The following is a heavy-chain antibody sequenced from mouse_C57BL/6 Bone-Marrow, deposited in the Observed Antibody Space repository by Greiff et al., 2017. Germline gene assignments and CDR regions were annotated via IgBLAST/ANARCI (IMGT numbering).Heavy chain of an antibody. CDR1: GYTFTSYG. CDR3: ARGLRLHTWFAY. D-gene: IGHD3-2*02. J-gene: IGHJ3*01. Sequence: VQLQQSGAELARPGASVKLSCKASGYTFTSYGISWVKQSTGQGLEWIGEIYPRSGNTYYNEKFKGKATLTADKSSSTAYMQLRSLTSEDSAVYFCARGLRLHTWFAYWGQGTLVTVSA. V-gene: IGHV1-81*01. CDR2: IYPRSGNT.